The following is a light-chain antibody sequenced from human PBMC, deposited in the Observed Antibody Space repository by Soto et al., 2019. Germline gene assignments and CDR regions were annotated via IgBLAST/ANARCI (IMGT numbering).Light chain of an antibody. Sequence: DIRMTQCATTLSASLGDRITITCRASQSISSWLAWYQQKPGKAPKPLIYDASTLKTGVPSRFSGSGSGSEFNFTITGLQPDDFATYFCQQYNTYATLGQGTRLEIK. CDR3: QQYNTYAT. J-gene: IGKJ5*01. CDR2: DAS. CDR1: QSISSW. V-gene: IGKV1-5*01.